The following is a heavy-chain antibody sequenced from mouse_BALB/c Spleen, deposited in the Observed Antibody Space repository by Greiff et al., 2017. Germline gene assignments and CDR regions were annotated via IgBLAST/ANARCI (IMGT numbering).Heavy chain of an antibody. V-gene: IGHV5-12-1*01. J-gene: IGHJ4*01. CDR2: ISSGGGST. Sequence: EVQGVASGGGLVKPGGSLKLSCAASGFAFSSYDMSWVRQTPEKRLEWVAYISSGGGSTYYPDTVKGRFTISRDNAKNTLYLQMSSLKSEDTAMYYGARSQLGLPWDYAMDYWGQGTSVTVSS. D-gene: IGHD3-1*01. CDR3: ARSQLGLPWDYAMDY. CDR1: GFAFSSYD.